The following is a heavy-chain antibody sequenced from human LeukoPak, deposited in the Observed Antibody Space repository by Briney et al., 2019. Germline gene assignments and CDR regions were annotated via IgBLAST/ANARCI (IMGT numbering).Heavy chain of an antibody. D-gene: IGHD5-24*01. J-gene: IGHJ4*02. CDR3: ARERRDGYNRAVDY. CDR2: IYYSGST. V-gene: IGHV4-59*01. CDR1: GGSISSYY. Sequence: SETLSLTCTISGGSISSYYWSWIRQPPGKGLEWIGYIYYSGSTNYNPSLKSRVTISVDTSRNQFSLKLSSVTAADTAVYYCARERRDGYNRAVDYWGQGTLVTVSS.